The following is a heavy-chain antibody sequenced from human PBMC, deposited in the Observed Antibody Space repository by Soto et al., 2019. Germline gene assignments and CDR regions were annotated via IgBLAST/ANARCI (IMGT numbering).Heavy chain of an antibody. J-gene: IGHJ4*02. V-gene: IGHV4-34*01. CDR2: TNHSGST. CDR1: GGSFSAYY. Sequence: QVQLQQWGAGLLKPSETLSLTCAVYGGSFSAYYWSWIRQPPGKGLEWIGETNHSGSTKYNPSLKSRVTISVDTSKNQFSLKLSSVTAADTAVYYCASQVPDAAIFAYWGQGTLVTVSS. D-gene: IGHD2-2*02. CDR3: ASQVPDAAIFAY.